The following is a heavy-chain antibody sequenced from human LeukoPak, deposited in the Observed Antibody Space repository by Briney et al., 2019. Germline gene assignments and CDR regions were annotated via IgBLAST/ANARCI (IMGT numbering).Heavy chain of an antibody. Sequence: ASVKVSCKASGYTFTSYGISWVRRAPGQGLEWMGWISAYNGNTNCAQKLQGRVTMTTDTSTSTAYMELRSLRSDDTAVYYCASSYYYGSGSYYYYGMDVWGKGTTVTVSS. CDR3: ASSYYYGSGSYYYYGMDV. CDR1: GYTFTSYG. D-gene: IGHD3-10*01. V-gene: IGHV1-18*04. J-gene: IGHJ6*04. CDR2: ISAYNGNT.